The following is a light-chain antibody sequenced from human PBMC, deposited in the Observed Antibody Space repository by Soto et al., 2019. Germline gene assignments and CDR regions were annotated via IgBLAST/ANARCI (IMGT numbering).Light chain of an antibody. CDR3: QQYGSSGT. V-gene: IGKV3-20*01. CDR1: QSVSNNY. CDR2: GAS. J-gene: IGKJ1*01. Sequence: EIVFTQSPGTLSLSPGERATLSVRASQSVSNNYLAWYQQKPGQAPRLLIYGASNRATGIPDGFSGSGSGTDFTLTTSRLEPEDFAVYYCQQYGSSGTFGQGTKVDIK.